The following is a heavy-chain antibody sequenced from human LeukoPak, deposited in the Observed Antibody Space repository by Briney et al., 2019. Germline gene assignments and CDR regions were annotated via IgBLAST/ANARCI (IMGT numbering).Heavy chain of an antibody. Sequence: SETLSLTCAVYGGSFSGYYWSWIRQPPGKGLEWIGEINHSGSTNYNPSLKSRVPISVDTSKNQFSLKLSSVTAADTAVYYCARGPLPFDPWGQGTLVTVSS. J-gene: IGHJ5*02. CDR1: GGSFSGYY. CDR3: ARGPLPFDP. V-gene: IGHV4-34*01. CDR2: INHSGST.